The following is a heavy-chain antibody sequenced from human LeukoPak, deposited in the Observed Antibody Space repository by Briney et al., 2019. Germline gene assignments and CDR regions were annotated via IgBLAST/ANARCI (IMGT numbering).Heavy chain of an antibody. J-gene: IGHJ6*03. V-gene: IGHV4-59*08. CDR2: IYYSGSP. CDR1: GGSISTYY. CDR3: ARHLMCSSTSCYRHYYYYMDV. Sequence: SETLSLTCTVSGGSISTYYWSWIRQPPGKGLEWIGYIYYSGSPNYNPSLKSRVTISVDTSKNQFSLKLSSVTAADTAVYYCARHLMCSSTSCYRHYYYYMDVWGKGTTVTVSS. D-gene: IGHD2-2*02.